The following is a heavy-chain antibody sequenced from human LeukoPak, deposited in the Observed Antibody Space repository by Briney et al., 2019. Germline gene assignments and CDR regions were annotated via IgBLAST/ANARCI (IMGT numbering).Heavy chain of an antibody. J-gene: IGHJ4*02. V-gene: IGHV3-53*01. CDR2: IYSGGNT. CDR1: GLTVSSNY. Sequence: GGSLRLSCAASGLTVSSNYMNWVRQAPGKGLEFVSIIYSGGNTYYADSMKGRFTISRDNSKNTLYLQMNSLRAEDTAVYFWARPSRYCNSDTLYSGDDYWGQGTLVTVSS. D-gene: IGHD2/OR15-2a*01. CDR3: ARPSRYCNSDTLYSGDDY.